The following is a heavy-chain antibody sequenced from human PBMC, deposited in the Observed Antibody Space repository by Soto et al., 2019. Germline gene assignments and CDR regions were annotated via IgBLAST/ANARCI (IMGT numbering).Heavy chain of an antibody. CDR1: GFTVDDYA. CDR3: TKSTEGGGLTTGLDY. Sequence: GGSLRLCCTTSGFTVDDYAMSWFRKAPGKGLEWLSFIRSKAYGGTTEYAASVKDRFTISRDDSKSIAYLQMNSLKTEDTAVYYCTKSTEGGGLTTGLDYWGLGTLVTVSS. J-gene: IGHJ4*02. V-gene: IGHV3-49*03. D-gene: IGHD3-16*01. CDR2: IRSKAYGGTT.